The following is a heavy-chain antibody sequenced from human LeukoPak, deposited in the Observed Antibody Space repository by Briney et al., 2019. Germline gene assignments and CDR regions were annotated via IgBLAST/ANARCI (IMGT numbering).Heavy chain of an antibody. CDR2: ISSSSSTI. D-gene: IGHD2-2*01. CDR3: ARIASRDYFDY. CDR1: GFTFSSYS. Sequence: GGSLRLSCAASGFTFSSYSMNWVRQAPGKGLEWVSYISSSSSTIYYADSVKGRFTISRDNAKNTLYLQMSSLRAEDTAVYYCARIASRDYFDYWGQGTLVTVSS. J-gene: IGHJ4*02. V-gene: IGHV3-48*04.